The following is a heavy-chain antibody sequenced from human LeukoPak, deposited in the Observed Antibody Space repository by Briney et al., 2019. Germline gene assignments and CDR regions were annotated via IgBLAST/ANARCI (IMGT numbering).Heavy chain of an antibody. CDR3: AKDLGATRKGQLGDYFDY. D-gene: IGHD6-6*01. V-gene: IGHV3-30-3*02. Sequence: GSLSLSCLTPGFTFSTYPMHWVRPTPGKGLEWVAFISYEGMSKYYADSVKGRFTVSRDNSKNTLYLQMNSLRAEDTAVYYCAKDLGATRKGQLGDYFDYWGQGTLVTVSS. J-gene: IGHJ4*02. CDR2: ISYEGMSK. CDR1: GFTFSTYP.